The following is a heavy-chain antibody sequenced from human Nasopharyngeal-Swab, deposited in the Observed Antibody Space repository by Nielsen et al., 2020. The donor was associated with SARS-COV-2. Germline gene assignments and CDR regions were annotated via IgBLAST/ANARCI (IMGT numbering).Heavy chain of an antibody. CDR2: ISGTSSEI. CDR3: ARGSVYHTLDY. D-gene: IGHD3-10*01. J-gene: IGHJ4*02. Sequence: VRQAPGKGLEWLSSISGTSSEIYYADSVKGRFTISRDNTKNSLYLQMSSLRVEDTATYYCARGSVYHTLDYWGQGNLVTVSS. V-gene: IGHV3-21*01.